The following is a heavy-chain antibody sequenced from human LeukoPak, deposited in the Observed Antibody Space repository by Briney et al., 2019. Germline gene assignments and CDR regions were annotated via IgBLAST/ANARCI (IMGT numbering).Heavy chain of an antibody. CDR1: GGTFSSYA. Sequence: SVKVSCKASGGTFSSYAISWVRQAPGQGLEWMGRIIPILGIANYAQKFQGRVTITADKSTSTAYMELSSLRSEDTAVYYCARYSGGDCYSQVLCDYWGQGTLVTVSS. CDR3: ARYSGGDCYSQVLCDY. J-gene: IGHJ4*02. CDR2: IIPILGIA. D-gene: IGHD2-21*02. V-gene: IGHV1-69*04.